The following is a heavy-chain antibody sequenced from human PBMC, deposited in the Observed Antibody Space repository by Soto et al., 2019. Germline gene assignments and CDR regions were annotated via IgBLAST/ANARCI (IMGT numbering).Heavy chain of an antibody. CDR1: AGTFSSYA. Sequence: ASVKVSSRAAAGTFSSYAINWGRWVRGQGLEWMGGIIRIFGRRDYAQRFQGRGTITVDESTSTAYMELSSLRSEDTAVYFCARQGSNEYYYYGLAVWGQGTTVTVSS. V-gene: IGHV1-69*13. CDR2: IIRIFGRR. J-gene: IGHJ6*02. D-gene: IGHD1-26*01. CDR3: ARQGSNEYYYYGLAV.